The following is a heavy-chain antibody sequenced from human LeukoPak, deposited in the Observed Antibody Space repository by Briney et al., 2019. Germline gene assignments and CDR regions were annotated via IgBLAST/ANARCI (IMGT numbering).Heavy chain of an antibody. Sequence: GASVKVSCKASGYTFTSYGINWVRQATGQGLEWMGWMNPNSGNTGYAQKFQGRVTMTRNTSISTAYMELSSLRSEDTAVYYCARGKGSGWYYYYGMDVWGQGTTVTVSS. CDR2: MNPNSGNT. V-gene: IGHV1-8*02. CDR1: GYTFTSYG. J-gene: IGHJ6*02. D-gene: IGHD6-19*01. CDR3: ARGKGSGWYYYYGMDV.